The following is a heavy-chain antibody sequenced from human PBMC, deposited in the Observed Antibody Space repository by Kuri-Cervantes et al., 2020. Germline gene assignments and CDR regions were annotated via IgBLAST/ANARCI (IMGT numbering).Heavy chain of an antibody. Sequence: ASVKVSCKASGYTFTSYAMNWVRQAPGQGLEWMGWINPNSGGTNYAQKFQGWVTMTRDTSISTAYMELSRLRSDDTAVYYCARGLAGRFDYWGQGTLVTVSS. D-gene: IGHD6-19*01. CDR3: ARGLAGRFDY. V-gene: IGHV1-2*04. J-gene: IGHJ4*02. CDR1: GYTFTSYA. CDR2: INPNSGGT.